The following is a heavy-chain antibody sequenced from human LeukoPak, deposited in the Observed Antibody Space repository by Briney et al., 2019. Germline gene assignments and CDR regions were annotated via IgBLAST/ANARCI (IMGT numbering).Heavy chain of an antibody. J-gene: IGHJ6*03. D-gene: IGHD6-13*01. Sequence: SETLSLTCTVSGGSISSSSYYWGWIRQPPGKGLEWVGSIYYSGSTYYNPSLKSRVTISVDTSKNQFSLKLSSVTAADTAVYYCARRVQQLSYYYYMDVWGKGTTVTVSS. CDR3: ARRVQQLSYYYYMDV. V-gene: IGHV4-39*01. CDR1: GGSISSSSYY. CDR2: IYYSGST.